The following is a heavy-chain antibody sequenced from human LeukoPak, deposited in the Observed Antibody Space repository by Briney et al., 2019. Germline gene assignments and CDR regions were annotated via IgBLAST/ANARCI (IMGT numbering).Heavy chain of an antibody. Sequence: GGSLRLSCAASGFTFSSYAMHWVRQAPGKGLEWVAVISYDGSNKYYADSVKGRFTISRDNSKNTLYLQMNSLRAEDTAVYYCALGLRYCSSTSCYPYAFDIWGQGTVVTVSS. CDR3: ALGLRYCSSTSCYPYAFDI. CDR1: GFTFSSYA. J-gene: IGHJ3*02. V-gene: IGHV3-30-3*01. D-gene: IGHD2-2*01. CDR2: ISYDGSNK.